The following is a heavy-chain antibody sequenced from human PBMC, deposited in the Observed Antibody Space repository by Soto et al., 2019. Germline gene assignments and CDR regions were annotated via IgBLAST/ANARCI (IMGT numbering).Heavy chain of an antibody. Sequence: QVQLQESGPGLVKPSETLSLTCTVSGGSVSSGSYYWSWIRQPPGKGLEWIGDIYYSGSTNYNPSLKSRVTISVDTSKNQFSLKLSSVTAADTAVYYCARESVTAAGPNWFDPWGQGTLVTVSS. V-gene: IGHV4-61*01. CDR1: GGSVSSGSYY. J-gene: IGHJ5*02. D-gene: IGHD6-13*01. CDR2: IYYSGST. CDR3: ARESVTAAGPNWFDP.